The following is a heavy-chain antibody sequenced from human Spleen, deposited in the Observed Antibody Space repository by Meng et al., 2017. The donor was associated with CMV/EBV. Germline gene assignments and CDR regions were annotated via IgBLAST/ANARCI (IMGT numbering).Heavy chain of an antibody. V-gene: IGHV3-23*01. D-gene: IGHD1-26*01. CDR2: ISGSGGST. J-gene: IGHJ4*02. CDR1: GFTFSSYA. CDR3: ARGVGANYYFDY. Sequence: GGSLRLSCAASGFTFSSYAMSWVRQAPGKGLEWVSAISGSGGSTYYADSVKGRFTISRDNSKNTLYLQMNSLGAEDTAVYYCARGVGANYYFDYWGQGALVTVSS.